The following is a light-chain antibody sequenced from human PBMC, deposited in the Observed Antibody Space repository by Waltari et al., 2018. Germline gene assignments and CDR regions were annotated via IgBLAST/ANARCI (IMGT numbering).Light chain of an antibody. Sequence: ETVLTQFPATLSVSLGDRATLSCRASRNISSYLAWYQHKSGQAPRLLIHDAATRATGIPARFSGSRSGTDFTLTISSLQSEDYAVYYCQQYNHWPRTFGQGTKVDIK. V-gene: IGKV3-15*01. CDR1: RNISSY. J-gene: IGKJ1*01. CDR2: DAA. CDR3: QQYNHWPRT.